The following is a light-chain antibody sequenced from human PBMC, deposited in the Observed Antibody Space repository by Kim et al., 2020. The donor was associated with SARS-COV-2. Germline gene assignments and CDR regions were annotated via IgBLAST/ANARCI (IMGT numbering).Light chain of an antibody. J-gene: IGKJ4*01. Sequence: PGERATHSCRASQSVGNNLAWYQQKPGQRPRLLIFDAFSRAIGVPARCSGSGAWTEFTLTISSLQYEDFAIFHCQQYNQWLALSFGGGTKVDIK. CDR2: DAF. CDR3: QQYNQWLALS. CDR1: QSVGNN. V-gene: IGKV3-15*01.